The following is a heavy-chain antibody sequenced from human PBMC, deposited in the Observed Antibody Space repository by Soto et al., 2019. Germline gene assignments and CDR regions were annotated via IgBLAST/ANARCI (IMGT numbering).Heavy chain of an antibody. Sequence: EVQLVESGGGLVKPGGSLRLSCAASGFTFSSYSMNWVRQAPGKGLEWVSSISSSSSYIYYADSVKGRFTISRDNAKNALYLQMNSLRAEETAVYYCARVRMVRGDEPWGQGTLVTVSS. CDR1: GFTFSSYS. D-gene: IGHD3-10*01. CDR2: ISSSSSYI. J-gene: IGHJ5*02. V-gene: IGHV3-21*01. CDR3: ARVRMVRGDEP.